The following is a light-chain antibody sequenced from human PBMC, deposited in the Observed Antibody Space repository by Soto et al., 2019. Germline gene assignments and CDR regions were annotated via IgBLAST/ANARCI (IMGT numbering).Light chain of an antibody. J-gene: IGKJ1*01. CDR2: EAS. V-gene: IGKV1-5*03. CDR3: QRYTSYSPT. Sequence: DIQMTQSPSTLSASVGDRVTITCRASQTISGWLAWYQQKPGKAPKLLIFEASILESGVPSRFSGSRSGTEFTLTIDSLQPDDFATYYCQRYTSYSPTFGQGTKVEI. CDR1: QTISGW.